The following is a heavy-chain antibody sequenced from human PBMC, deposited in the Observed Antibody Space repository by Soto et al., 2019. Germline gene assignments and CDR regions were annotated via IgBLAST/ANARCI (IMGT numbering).Heavy chain of an antibody. Sequence: PSETLSLTCTVSGGSISSYYWSWIRQPPGKGLEWIGYIYYSGSTNYNPSLKSRVTISVDTSKNQFSLKLSSVTAADTAVYYCARHGGKYSGYDLGLGLDYWDQGTLVTVSS. V-gene: IGHV4-59*08. CDR2: IYYSGST. CDR1: GGSISSYY. J-gene: IGHJ4*02. D-gene: IGHD5-12*01. CDR3: ARHGGKYSGYDLGLGLDY.